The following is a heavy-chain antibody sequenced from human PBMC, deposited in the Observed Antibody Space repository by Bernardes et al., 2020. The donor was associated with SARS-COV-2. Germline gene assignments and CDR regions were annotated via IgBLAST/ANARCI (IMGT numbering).Heavy chain of an antibody. D-gene: IGHD5-18*01. V-gene: IGHV1-18*04. Sequence: SVKVSCKTSGYSFTDFGISWVRQAPGQGLEWIGWVSAYNGGTKSAQYLQGRVAMTTDTSTGTAYLELRSLRADDTAVYFCARDLGLDTTMIFFDYWGQGTRVTVSS. CDR1: GYSFTDFG. CDR3: ARDLGLDTTMIFFDY. CDR2: VSAYNGGT. J-gene: IGHJ4*02.